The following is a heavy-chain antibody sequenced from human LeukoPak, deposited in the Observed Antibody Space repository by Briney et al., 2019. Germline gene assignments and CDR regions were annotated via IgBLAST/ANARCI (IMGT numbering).Heavy chain of an antibody. CDR1: GFTFSSYE. J-gene: IGHJ4*02. V-gene: IGHV3-23*01. CDR2: ISGSGDTT. D-gene: IGHD2-15*01. Sequence: GGSLRLSCAASGFTFSSYEMNWVRQAPGKGLEWVSGISGSGDTTYYADSVKGRFTISRDNSKNTLYLQMNSLRAEDTAVYYCANTRKRYCSGGNCYSGILVYFDYWGQGTLVTVSS. CDR3: ANTRKRYCSGGNCYSGILVYFDY.